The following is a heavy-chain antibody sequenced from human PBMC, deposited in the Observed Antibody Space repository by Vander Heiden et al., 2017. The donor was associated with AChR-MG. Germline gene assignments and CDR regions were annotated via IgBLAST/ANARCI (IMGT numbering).Heavy chain of an antibody. D-gene: IGHD6-19*01. CDR1: GFSFSSHG. CDR2: VSDDGSKK. CDR3: AKILTDTRGWENVDF. Sequence: QVHLMESGGGVVRPGRSLRLSCAASGFSFSSHGMHWVRQGPGKGLEWLAFVSDDGSKKSYADSVKGRFFSSRDNSKNSLYLLVNSLRSEDTAVYYCAKILTDTRGWENVDFWGQGTLVTVSS. V-gene: IGHV3-30*18. J-gene: IGHJ4*02.